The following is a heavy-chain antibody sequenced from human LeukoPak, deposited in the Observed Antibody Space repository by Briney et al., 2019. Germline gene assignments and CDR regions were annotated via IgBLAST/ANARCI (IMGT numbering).Heavy chain of an antibody. CDR3: ARVIAGTPSFAY. Sequence: TVRLSYKASVYTFTVYYMHWVRPPPGQGLEWVAWINPDSGVTNYAQNFQGRVTVTRDTSISTAYMELTRLRSDDTAVYYCARVIAGTPSFAYWGQGTLVTVSS. CDR2: INPDSGVT. J-gene: IGHJ4*02. CDR1: VYTFTVYY. V-gene: IGHV1-2*02. D-gene: IGHD1-1*01.